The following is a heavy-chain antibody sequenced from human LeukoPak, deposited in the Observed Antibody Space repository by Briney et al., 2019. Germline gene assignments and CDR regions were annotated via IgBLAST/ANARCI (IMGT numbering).Heavy chain of an antibody. CDR2: ISPSSRTI. CDR3: AGDTGGWSCDY. CDR1: GFTFSSYS. Sequence: GGSLRLSCAASGFTFSSYSMNWVRQAPGKGLEWISYISPSSRTIYYADSMKGRFTISRDNAKNSVYLQMNSLRDEDTAVYYCAGDTGGWSCDYWGQGTLVTVSS. V-gene: IGHV3-48*02. J-gene: IGHJ4*02. D-gene: IGHD6-19*01.